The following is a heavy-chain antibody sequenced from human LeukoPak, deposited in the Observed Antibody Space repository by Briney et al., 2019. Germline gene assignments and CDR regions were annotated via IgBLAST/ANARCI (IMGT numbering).Heavy chain of an antibody. Sequence: GGSLRLSCAASGFTFTDYGMSWVRQAPGKGLEWVSGINWNGGSTGYADSVKGRFTIYRDNAKNSLYLQMNSLRAEDTALYYCARDGRSGWYSDYWAREPWSPSPQ. V-gene: IGHV3-20*04. CDR2: INWNGGST. CDR3: ARDGRSGWYSDY. D-gene: IGHD6-19*01. CDR1: GFTFTDYG. J-gene: IGHJ4*02.